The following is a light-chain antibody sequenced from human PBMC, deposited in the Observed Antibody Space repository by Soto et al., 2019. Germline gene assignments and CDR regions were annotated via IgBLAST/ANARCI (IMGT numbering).Light chain of an antibody. Sequence: AIQMTQSPSSLSASVGDRVTITCRARQDIRNDLGWYQQKPGKTPKLLIFAASSLQSGVPSRFSGSGSGTDFTLTISSLQHEDFATYYCLQDVNYPWTFGQGTTVAIE. CDR2: AAS. J-gene: IGKJ1*01. CDR1: QDIRND. CDR3: LQDVNYPWT. V-gene: IGKV1-6*01.